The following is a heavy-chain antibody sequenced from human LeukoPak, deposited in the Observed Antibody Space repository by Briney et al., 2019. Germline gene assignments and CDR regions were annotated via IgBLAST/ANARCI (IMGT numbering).Heavy chain of an antibody. Sequence: GGSLRLSCAASGFTFSSYSMNWVRQAPGKGLEWVSSISSSSSYIYYADSVKGRFTISRDNAKNSLYLQMNSLRAEDTAVYYCTRGVTGRGFDPWGQGTLVTVSS. V-gene: IGHV3-21*01. CDR2: ISSSSSYI. D-gene: IGHD1-14*01. J-gene: IGHJ5*02. CDR1: GFTFSSYS. CDR3: TRGVTGRGFDP.